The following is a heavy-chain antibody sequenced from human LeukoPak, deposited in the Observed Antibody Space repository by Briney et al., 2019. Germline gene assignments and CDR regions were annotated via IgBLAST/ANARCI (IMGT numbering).Heavy chain of an antibody. V-gene: IGHV4-39*07. CDR1: GGSISSSSYY. CDR2: IYYSGST. CDR3: ARGWVNNRYGYNWFDP. Sequence: SETLSLTCTVSGGSISSSSYYWGWIRQPPGKGLEWIGSIYYSGSTYYNPSLKSRVTISVDTSKNQFSLKLSSVTAADTAVYYCARGWVNNRYGYNWFDPWGQGTLVTVSS. D-gene: IGHD5-18*01. J-gene: IGHJ5*02.